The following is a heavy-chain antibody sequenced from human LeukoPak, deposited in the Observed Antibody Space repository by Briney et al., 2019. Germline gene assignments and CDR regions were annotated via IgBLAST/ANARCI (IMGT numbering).Heavy chain of an antibody. CDR2: ISGSGGST. D-gene: IGHD3-10*01. CDR3: AKGDGHGSGSHSRPPIKS. J-gene: IGHJ4*02. Sequence: PGGSLRLSCAASGFTFSSYAMSWVRQAPGKGMEWVSAISGSGGSTYYADSVKGRFTISRDNSKNTLYLQMNSLRAEDTAVYYCAKGDGHGSGSHSRPPIKSRGQGTLVTVSS. CDR1: GFTFSSYA. V-gene: IGHV3-23*01.